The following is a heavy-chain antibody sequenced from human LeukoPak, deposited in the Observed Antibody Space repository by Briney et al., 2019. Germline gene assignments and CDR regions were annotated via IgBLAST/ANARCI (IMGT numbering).Heavy chain of an antibody. Sequence: GRSLRLSCAASGFTFSSSGMHWVRQAPGKGLEWVAVIWYDGSNKYYADSVKGRFTISRDNSKNTLYLQMNSLRAEDTAVYYCARDGYSSGWEHADYWGQGTLVTVSS. CDR2: IWYDGSNK. J-gene: IGHJ4*02. D-gene: IGHD6-19*01. V-gene: IGHV3-33*01. CDR1: GFTFSSSG. CDR3: ARDGYSSGWEHADY.